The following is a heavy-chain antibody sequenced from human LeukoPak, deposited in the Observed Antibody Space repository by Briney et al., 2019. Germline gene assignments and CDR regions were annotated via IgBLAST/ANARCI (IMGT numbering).Heavy chain of an antibody. V-gene: IGHV1-2*02. CDR2: INPNSCSN. CDR3: ARVVLYSSSWYGGSAFDI. J-gene: IGHJ3*02. D-gene: IGHD6-13*01. CDR1: LYTFTGYY. Sequence: ASVKVSCKPSLYTFTGYYMHSVRQAPGQGLEWMGWINPNSCSNNYAQKFQVRVTMTRYTSISTAYMEMSRLRSDDTAVYYCARVVLYSSSWYGGSAFDIWGQGTMVTVSS.